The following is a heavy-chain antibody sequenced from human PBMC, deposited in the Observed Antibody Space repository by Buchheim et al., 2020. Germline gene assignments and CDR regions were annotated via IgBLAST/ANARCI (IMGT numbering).Heavy chain of an antibody. D-gene: IGHD5-24*01. CDR2: INHSGST. CDR1: GGSFSGYY. J-gene: IGHJ4*02. CDR3: ARERNGYGYNYFDY. Sequence: QVQLQQWGAGLLKPSETLSLTCAVSGGSFSGYYWSWIRQPPGKGLEWIGEINHSGSTNYNPSLKSRVTISVDTSKNQFSLKLSSVTAADTAVYYCARERNGYGYNYFDYWGQGTL. V-gene: IGHV4-34*01.